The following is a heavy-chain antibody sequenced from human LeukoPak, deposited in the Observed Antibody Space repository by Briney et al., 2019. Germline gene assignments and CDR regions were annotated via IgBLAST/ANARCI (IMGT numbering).Heavy chain of an antibody. V-gene: IGHV1-18*01. Sequence: GASVKVSCKASGYTFTSYGISWVRQAPGQGLEWMGWISAYNGNTNYAQKLQGRVTMTTDTSTSTAYMELRSLRSDDTAVYYCASLRGFYYGSGSFDYWGQGTLVTVSS. J-gene: IGHJ4*02. CDR2: ISAYNGNT. CDR3: ASLRGFYYGSGSFDY. D-gene: IGHD3-10*01. CDR1: GYTFTSYG.